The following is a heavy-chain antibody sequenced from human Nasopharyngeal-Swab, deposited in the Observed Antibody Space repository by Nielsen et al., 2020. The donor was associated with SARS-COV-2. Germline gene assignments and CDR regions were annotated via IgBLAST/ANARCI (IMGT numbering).Heavy chain of an antibody. Sequence: ASVKVSCKASGYTFTSYDIHWVRQATGQGLEWMGWMNPNSGNTGYAQKLQGRVTMTRNTSISTAYMELSSLRSEDTAVYYCARGGYGDYLGYYYYMDVWGKGTTVTVSS. V-gene: IGHV1-8*01. CDR2: MNPNSGNT. CDR3: ARGGYGDYLGYYYYMDV. CDR1: GYTFTSYD. D-gene: IGHD4-17*01. J-gene: IGHJ6*03.